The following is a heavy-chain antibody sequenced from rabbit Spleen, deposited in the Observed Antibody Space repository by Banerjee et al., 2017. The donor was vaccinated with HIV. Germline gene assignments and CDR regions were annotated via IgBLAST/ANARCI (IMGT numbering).Heavy chain of an antibody. CDR3: ARNYVNAFDP. V-gene: IGHV1S45*01. D-gene: IGHD1-1*01. CDR1: GFTLSSYW. J-gene: IGHJ2*01. Sequence: QQQLEESGGGQVKPGGILTLTCKASGFTLSSYWICWVRQAPGKGLEWIACIDTSDGDTDYANWPKGRFTISKASSTTVTLKMTSLTAADTATYFCARNYVNAFDPWGQGTLVTVS. CDR2: IDTSDGDT.